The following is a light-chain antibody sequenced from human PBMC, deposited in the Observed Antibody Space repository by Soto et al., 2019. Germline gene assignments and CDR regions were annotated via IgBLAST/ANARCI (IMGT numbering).Light chain of an antibody. CDR2: AAS. V-gene: IGKV1-39*01. J-gene: IGKJ4*01. Sequence: DIQMTQSPSSLSASVGDRVTITCLASQSISSYLNWYQQKPGKAPNLLIYAASSLQSGVPSRFSGSGSGTDFTLTISSLQPEDFATYYCQQSYSTPPAFGGGTKVDIK. CDR1: QSISSY. CDR3: QQSYSTPPA.